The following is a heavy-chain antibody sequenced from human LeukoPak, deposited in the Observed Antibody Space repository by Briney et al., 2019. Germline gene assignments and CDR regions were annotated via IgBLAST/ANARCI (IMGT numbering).Heavy chain of an antibody. CDR1: GITVSVNY. CDR3: ARAPPAVTTHGMDV. Sequence: GGSLRLSCAASGITVSVNYMSWVRQAPGKGLEWVSVIYSGENTYYADSVKGRFTISRDNSKNTLYLQMNSLRAEDTAVYYCARAPPAVTTHGMDVWGQGTTVTVS. J-gene: IGHJ6*02. V-gene: IGHV3-53*01. D-gene: IGHD4-17*01. CDR2: IYSGENT.